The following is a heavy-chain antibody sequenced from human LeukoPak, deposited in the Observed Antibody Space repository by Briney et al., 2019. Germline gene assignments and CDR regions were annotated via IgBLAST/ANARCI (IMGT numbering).Heavy chain of an antibody. CDR1: GLTFSSYG. J-gene: IGHJ4*02. CDR3: AKGGGSSGRSYYFDY. D-gene: IGHD6-19*01. V-gene: IGHV3-30*18. CDR2: IPNDGNNK. Sequence: GGSLRLSWAASGLTFSSYGMHWVRQAPGKGLEGVAAIPNDGNNKFYADSVKGRFTISRDNPKNTMNLQMNSLRAEDTAVYYCAKGGGSSGRSYYFDYWGQGTLVTVSS.